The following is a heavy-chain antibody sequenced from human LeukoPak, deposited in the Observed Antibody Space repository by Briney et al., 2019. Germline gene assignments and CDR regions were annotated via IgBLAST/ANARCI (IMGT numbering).Heavy chain of an antibody. D-gene: IGHD2-15*01. CDR1: GFTFSSYS. J-gene: IGHJ4*02. Sequence: PGGSLRLSCAASGFTFSSYSMNWVRQAPGKGLEWVSYISSSSTIYYADSVKGRFTISRDNAKNSLYLQMNSLRAEDTAVYYCAREGVASDYWGQGTLVTVSS. V-gene: IGHV3-48*04. CDR3: AREGVASDY. CDR2: ISSSSTI.